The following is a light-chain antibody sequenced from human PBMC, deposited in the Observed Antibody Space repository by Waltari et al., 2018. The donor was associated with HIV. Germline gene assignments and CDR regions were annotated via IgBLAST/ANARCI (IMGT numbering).Light chain of an antibody. CDR1: SSNIGKNA. V-gene: IGLV1-36*01. CDR2: YDD. J-gene: IGLJ3*02. CDR3: AAWDDTLNGWV. Sequence: QSVLTQPPSVSAAPRQRVSISCSGISSNIGKNAVNWYQQIPGTAPRLLIYYDDLVPSGVSDRFSGSKSGTSASLAISGLQSEDEADYYCAAWDDTLNGWVFGGGTKLTVL.